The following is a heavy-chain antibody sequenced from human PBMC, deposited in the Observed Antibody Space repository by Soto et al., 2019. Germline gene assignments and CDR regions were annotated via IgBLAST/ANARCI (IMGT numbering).Heavy chain of an antibody. D-gene: IGHD4-17*01. Sequence: QVQLQESGPGLVKPSETLSLTCTVSGGSISSYYWSWIRQPPGKGLEWIGYIYYSGSTNYNPSLKSRVTISVETSKNQFSLKLSSVTAADTAVYYCGRLDYGDCNFDYWGQGTLVTVSS. V-gene: IGHV4-59*08. CDR1: GGSISSYY. CDR2: IYYSGST. CDR3: GRLDYGDCNFDY. J-gene: IGHJ4*02.